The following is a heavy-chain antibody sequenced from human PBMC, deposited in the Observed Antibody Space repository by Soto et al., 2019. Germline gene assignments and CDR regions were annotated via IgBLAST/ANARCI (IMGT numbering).Heavy chain of an antibody. V-gene: IGHV1-69*06. J-gene: IGHJ6*02. CDR3: ARETGYCSSTSSYIGGAYYYYYYGMDV. D-gene: IGHD2-2*02. Sequence: QVQLVQSGAEVKKPGSSVKVSCKASGGTFSSYAISWVRQAPGQGLEWMGGIIPIFGTANYAQKFQGRVTITADKSTSTAYMELSSLRSEDTAVYYCARETGYCSSTSSYIGGAYYYYYYGMDVWGQGTTVTVSS. CDR2: IIPIFGTA. CDR1: GGTFSSYA.